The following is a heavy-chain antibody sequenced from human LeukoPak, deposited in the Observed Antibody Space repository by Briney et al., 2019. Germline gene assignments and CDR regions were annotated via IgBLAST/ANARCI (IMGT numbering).Heavy chain of an antibody. V-gene: IGHV3-9*01. CDR3: AKDIGSSWYYGMDV. CDR2: ISWHSGSI. J-gene: IGHJ6*02. D-gene: IGHD6-13*01. CDR1: GFTFDDYA. Sequence: GGSVRLSCVASGFTFDDYAMHWVRQAPGKGLEWVSGISWHSGSIGYADSVKGRFTISRDNAKNSLYLQMNSLRAEDTALYYCAKDIGSSWYYGMDVWGQGTTVTVSS.